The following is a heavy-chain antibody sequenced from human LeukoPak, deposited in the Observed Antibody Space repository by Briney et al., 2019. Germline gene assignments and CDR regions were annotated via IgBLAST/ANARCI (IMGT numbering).Heavy chain of an antibody. CDR3: ARGVLQQLALFDY. D-gene: IGHD6-13*01. CDR2: INVGKGNT. V-gene: IGHV1-3*01. Sequence: ASVKVSCKASGYTFSSYAMHWVRQAPGQRLEWMGWINVGKGNTKYSQKFQGRVNITRDTSASTAYMELSSLRSEDTAVYYCARGVLQQLALFDYWGQGTLVTVSS. CDR1: GYTFSSYA. J-gene: IGHJ4*02.